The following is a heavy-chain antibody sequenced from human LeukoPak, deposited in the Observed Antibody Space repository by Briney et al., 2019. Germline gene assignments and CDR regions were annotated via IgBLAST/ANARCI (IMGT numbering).Heavy chain of an antibody. CDR2: INHSGST. CDR3: ARGRYASGVLWFGTNWFDS. CDR1: GGSFSGYY. V-gene: IGHV4-34*01. D-gene: IGHD3-10*01. J-gene: IGHJ5*01. Sequence: SETLSLTCAVYGGSFSGYYWSWIRQPPGKGLEWIGEINHSGSTNYNPPLQSRVTISVDTSKNQFSLKLSSVTAADTAVYYCARGRYASGVLWFGTNWFDSWGQGTLVTVSS.